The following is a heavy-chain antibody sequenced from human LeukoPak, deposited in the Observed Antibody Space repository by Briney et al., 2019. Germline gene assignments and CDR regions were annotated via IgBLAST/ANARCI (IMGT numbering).Heavy chain of an antibody. CDR1: GFTFSSYE. D-gene: IGHD3-10*01. CDR3: AKGRWFGELFIVPSSRRPGDYFDY. J-gene: IGHJ4*02. V-gene: IGHV3-48*03. Sequence: GGSLRLSCAASGFTFSSYEMNWVRQAPGKGLEWVSYISSSGSTIYYADSVKGRFTISRDNSKNTLYLQMNSLRAEDTAVYYCAKGRWFGELFIVPSSRRPGDYFDYWGQGTLVTVSS. CDR2: ISSSGSTI.